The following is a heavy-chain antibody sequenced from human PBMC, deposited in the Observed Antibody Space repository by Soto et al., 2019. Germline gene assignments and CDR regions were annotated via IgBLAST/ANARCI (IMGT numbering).Heavy chain of an antibody. J-gene: IGHJ4*02. CDR3: ARHQIDWGRLYTDS. V-gene: IGHV4-39*01. CDR1: GDSISNSKYY. CDR2: IYYGGST. D-gene: IGHD7-27*01. Sequence: QLQLQESGPGLLKPSETLSLTCTASGDSISNSKYYWGWIRQPPGKGLEWLGYIYYGGSTSYSPSLKSRITMSVDTTTEQFSLRLTSVTAADTAVYYCARHQIDWGRLYTDSWGQGTLVTVSS.